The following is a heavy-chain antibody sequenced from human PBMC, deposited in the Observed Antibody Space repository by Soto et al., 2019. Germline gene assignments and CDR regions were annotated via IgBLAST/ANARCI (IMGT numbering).Heavy chain of an antibody. Sequence: XGSLRVTWAASGFTFGSYAMSWVRQAPGKGLDWVSSISGSSSYIYYADSVRGRFTISRDNAKNSLYLQMNSLRAEDTAVYYCARDGVGWKQLDHYYYYGLDVWGQGTTVTVSS. J-gene: IGHJ6*02. CDR2: ISGSSSYI. CDR3: ARDGVGWKQLDHYYYYGLDV. CDR1: GFTFGSYA. V-gene: IGHV3-21*01. D-gene: IGHD6-13*01.